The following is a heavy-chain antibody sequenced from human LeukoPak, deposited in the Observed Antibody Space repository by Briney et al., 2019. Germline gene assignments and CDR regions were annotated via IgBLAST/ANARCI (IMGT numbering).Heavy chain of an antibody. Sequence: TGGSLRLSFPAPGFTFGSSGLHWVGKAPGKGLWGVQRIIDEGRSTSYAASVKGRFTISRDNAKNSLYLQMNSLRAEDTAVYYCARDGDSGYDWGIAAAGYYYYYYMDVWGKGTTVTISS. D-gene: IGHD6-13*01. CDR3: ARDGDSGYDWGIAAAGYYYYYYMDV. CDR2: IIDEGRST. J-gene: IGHJ6*03. CDR1: GFTFGSSG. V-gene: IGHV3-74*01.